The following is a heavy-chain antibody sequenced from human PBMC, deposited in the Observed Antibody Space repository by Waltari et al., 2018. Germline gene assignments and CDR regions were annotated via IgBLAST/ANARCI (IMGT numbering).Heavy chain of an antibody. CDR3: CRRSSSSGSNYFDY. J-gene: IGHJ4*02. Sequence: EVQLVESGGGLVKPGGSLRLSCAASGFTFNNAWMNWVRPAPGKGLEWVGRIKSKSDGGTTDYAAPVKGRFTISRDDSENTLYLQMNSLKTEDTAVYYCCRRSSSSGSNYFDYWGQGTLVTVSS. D-gene: IGHD6-13*01. V-gene: IGHV3-15*07. CDR2: IKSKSDGGTT. CDR1: GFTFNNAW.